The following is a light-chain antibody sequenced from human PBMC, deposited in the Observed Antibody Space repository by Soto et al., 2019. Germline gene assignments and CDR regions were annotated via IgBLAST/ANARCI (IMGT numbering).Light chain of an antibody. J-gene: IGKJ5*01. CDR3: QQRYSTTHT. V-gene: IGKV1-5*03. CDR2: KAS. CDR1: QTISSW. Sequence: DIQMTQSRSTLSGAVGDRVTITCRASQTISSWLAWYQQKPGKAPKLLIYKASTLKSGVPSRFSGSGSGTEFNLTISSLQPDDFATYYCQQRYSTTHTFGQGTRLEIK.